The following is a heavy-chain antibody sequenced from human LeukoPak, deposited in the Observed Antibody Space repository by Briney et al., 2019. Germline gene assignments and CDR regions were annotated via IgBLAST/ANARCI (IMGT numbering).Heavy chain of an antibody. CDR1: GYTFTGYY. J-gene: IGHJ3*02. CDR3: ARDPPPHIYYDSSGYYPRWAFDI. Sequence: ASVKVSCKASGYTFTGYYMHWVRQAPGQGLEWMGWINPNSGGTNYAQKFQGRVTMTRDTSISTAYMELSRLRSDDTAVYYCARDPPPHIYYDSSGYYPRWAFDIWGQGTMVTASS. V-gene: IGHV1-2*02. CDR2: INPNSGGT. D-gene: IGHD3-22*01.